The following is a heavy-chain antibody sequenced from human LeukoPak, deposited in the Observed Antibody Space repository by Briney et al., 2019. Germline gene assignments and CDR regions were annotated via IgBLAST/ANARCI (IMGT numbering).Heavy chain of an antibody. J-gene: IGHJ4*02. CDR1: GFTLSIYW. Sequence: GGSLRLSCVGSGFTLSIYWMYWIRQSPGKGLLWVARINPDGSIADYTDSVQGRFTISRDNVKNTLYLQMNSLRAEDTAVYYCVREGFFDYWGQGALVTVSS. CDR2: INPDGSIA. CDR3: VREGFFDY. V-gene: IGHV3-74*01.